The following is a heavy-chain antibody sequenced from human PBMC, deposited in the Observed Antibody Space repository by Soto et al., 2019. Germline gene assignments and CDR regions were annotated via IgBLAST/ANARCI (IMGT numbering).Heavy chain of an antibody. CDR3: ARHAVHSSGFIDY. CDR1: GGSISSSSYY. CDR2: IYYSGST. Sequence: SETLSLTWTVYGGSISSSSYYWGWIRQPPGKGLEWIGSIYYSGSTYYNPSLKSRVTISVDTSKNQFSLKLSSVTAADTAVYYCARHAVHSSGFIDYWGQGTLVTVSS. J-gene: IGHJ4*02. V-gene: IGHV4-39*01. D-gene: IGHD6-19*01.